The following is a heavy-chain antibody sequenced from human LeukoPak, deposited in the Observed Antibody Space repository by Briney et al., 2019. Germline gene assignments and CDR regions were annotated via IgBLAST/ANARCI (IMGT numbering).Heavy chain of an antibody. D-gene: IGHD4-23*01. CDR2: IYWDDDK. V-gene: IGHV2-5*02. Sequence: SGPTLVKPTQTLTLTCTFSGFSLSTSGLGVGLIRQPPGKSLEWLALIYWDDDKRYSPSLKSRLTITKDTSKNQVVLTMTNMDPVDTATYYCPQRLAHLGDYDGFDWFDPWGQGTLVTVSS. CDR3: PQRLAHLGDYDGFDWFDP. J-gene: IGHJ5*02. CDR1: GFSLSTSGLG.